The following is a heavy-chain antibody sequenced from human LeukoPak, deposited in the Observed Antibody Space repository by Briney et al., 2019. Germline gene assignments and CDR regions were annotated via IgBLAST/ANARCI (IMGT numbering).Heavy chain of an antibody. CDR3: AREIAAALTTDY. Sequence: PGGSLRLSCVASGFNLTTYNINWIRQAPGKGLEWVSSISSSSNYIYYANSMKGRLTISRDNVKNSVYLQMNSLRAEDTAVYYCAREIAAALTTDYWGQGTLVTVSS. J-gene: IGHJ4*02. CDR1: GFNLTTYN. CDR2: ISSSSNYI. D-gene: IGHD6-13*01. V-gene: IGHV3-21*01.